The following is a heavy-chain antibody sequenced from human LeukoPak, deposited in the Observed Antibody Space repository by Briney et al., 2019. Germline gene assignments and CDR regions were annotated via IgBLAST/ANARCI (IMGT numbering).Heavy chain of an antibody. J-gene: IGHJ4*02. CDR3: AKDQRSDPKAYYYDSSGYSY. CDR1: GFTFSSYS. CDR2: ISSSSSYI. V-gene: IGHV3-21*04. Sequence: PGGSLRLSCAASGFTFSSYSMNWVRQAPGKGLEWVSSISSSSSYIYYADSVKGRFTISRDNAKNSLYLQMNSLRAEDTAVYYCAKDQRSDPKAYYYDSSGYSYWGQGTLVTVSS. D-gene: IGHD3-22*01.